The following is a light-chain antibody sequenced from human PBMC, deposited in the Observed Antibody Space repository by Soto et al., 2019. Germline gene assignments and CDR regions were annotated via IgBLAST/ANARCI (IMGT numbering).Light chain of an antibody. Sequence: EIQLTQSPAILSVSLGERATLTCRASQGISSYLAWYQQKPGKAPRLLIYAASTLPSGIPARFSGSGSGTDFTLTISSVQPEDVAAYYCQQSYSSPITLGQGTRLEIK. CDR1: QGISSY. V-gene: IGKV1-9*01. CDR2: AAS. CDR3: QQSYSSPIT. J-gene: IGKJ5*01.